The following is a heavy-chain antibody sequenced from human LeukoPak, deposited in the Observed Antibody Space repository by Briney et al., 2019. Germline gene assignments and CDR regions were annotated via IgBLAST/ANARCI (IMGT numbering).Heavy chain of an antibody. CDR1: GYTFTSYG. D-gene: IGHD6-13*01. J-gene: IGHJ6*02. CDR2: ISAYNGNT. Sequence: ASVKVSCKASGYTFTSYGISWVRQASGQGLEWMGWISAYNGNTNYAQNLQGRVTMTTDTSTSTAYMELRSLRSDDTAVYYCARDELAAAGNKYFYYGMDVWGQGTTVTVSS. V-gene: IGHV1-18*01. CDR3: ARDELAAAGNKYFYYGMDV.